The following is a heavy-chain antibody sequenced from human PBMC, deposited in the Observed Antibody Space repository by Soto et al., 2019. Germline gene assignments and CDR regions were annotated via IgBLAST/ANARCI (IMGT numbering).Heavy chain of an antibody. V-gene: IGHV3-23*01. J-gene: IGHJ3*02. CDR2: ISGSGGST. D-gene: IGHD3-10*01. CDR3: ARDGRGLIAEGEQLSEPDAFDI. Sequence: GGSLRLSCAASGFTFSSYAMSWVRQAPGKGLEWVSAISGSGGSTYYADSVKGRFTISRDNSKNTLYLQMNSLRAEDTAVYYCARDGRGLIAEGEQLSEPDAFDIWGQGTMVTVSS. CDR1: GFTFSSYA.